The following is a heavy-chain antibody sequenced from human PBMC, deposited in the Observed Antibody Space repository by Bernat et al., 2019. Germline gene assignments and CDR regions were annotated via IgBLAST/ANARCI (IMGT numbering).Heavy chain of an antibody. CDR2: IPTSGST. Sequence: QVQLQESGPGLVKPLQTLSLTCTVSGVSMSSGFYYWNWIRQPAGKGLEWIGRIPTSGSTNYNPSLKNRVTIPIDTSKNQFSLKLRSVTAADTAVYYCARDDGGVVGSAYWGQGSLVTVSS. CDR1: GVSMSSGFYY. D-gene: IGHD2-21*02. J-gene: IGHJ4*02. V-gene: IGHV4-61*02. CDR3: ARDDGGVVGSAY.